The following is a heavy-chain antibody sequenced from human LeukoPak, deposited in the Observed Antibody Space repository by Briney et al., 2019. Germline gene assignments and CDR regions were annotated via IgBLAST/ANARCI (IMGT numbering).Heavy chain of an antibody. CDR2: ISDSGGST. J-gene: IGHJ6*03. Sequence: PGGSLRLSCAASGFTFSNYGMGWVRQAPGKGLEWVSGISDSGGSTKYEVSVKGRFTISRDNYKDTLYLQMNSLRAEDTAVYYCAKIGRRYDFWTGYYEEEVDYMDVWGKGTTVTVSS. CDR1: GFTFSNYG. D-gene: IGHD3-3*01. CDR3: AKIGRRYDFWTGYYEEEVDYMDV. V-gene: IGHV3-23*02.